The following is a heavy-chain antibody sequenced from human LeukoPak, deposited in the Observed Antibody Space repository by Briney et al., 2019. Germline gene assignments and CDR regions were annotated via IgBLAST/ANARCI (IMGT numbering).Heavy chain of an antibody. CDR2: IKQDGSEK. J-gene: IGHJ5*02. Sequence: GGSLRLSCAASGFTFSSYWMSWVRQTPGKGLQWVANIKQDGSEKYYVDSVKGRFTISRDNAKKSLYLQMNSLRAEDTAVYYCARGQLRLKQWLVNRRQGWFDPWGQGTLVTVSS. CDR1: GFTFSSYW. D-gene: IGHD6-19*01. CDR3: ARGQLRLKQWLVNRRQGWFDP. V-gene: IGHV3-7*01.